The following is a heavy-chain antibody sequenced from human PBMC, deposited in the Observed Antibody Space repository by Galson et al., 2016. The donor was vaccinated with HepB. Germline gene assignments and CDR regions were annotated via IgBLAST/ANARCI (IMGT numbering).Heavy chain of an antibody. Sequence: SVKVSCKASGGTFSTYTISWVRQAPGQGLEWMGRIIPILGIANYAQKFQGRVTITADKSPSTAYMELSSLRSEDTAVYYCARGGYGDYVFDYWGQGTPVTVSS. CDR3: ARGGYGDYVFDY. J-gene: IGHJ4*02. D-gene: IGHD4-17*01. CDR1: GGTFSTYT. V-gene: IGHV1-69*02. CDR2: IIPILGIA.